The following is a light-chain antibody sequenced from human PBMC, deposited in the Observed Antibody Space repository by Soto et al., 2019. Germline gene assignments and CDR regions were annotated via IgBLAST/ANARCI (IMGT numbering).Light chain of an antibody. CDR2: GNS. J-gene: IGLJ1*01. Sequence: QPVLTQPPSVSGAPGQRVTISCTGSSSNIGAGYDVHWYQQLPGTAPKLLIYGNSNRPSGVPDRFSGSKSGTSASLAITGRQAEDEADYYCQSYDSSLSGSYVFGTGTKVTVL. CDR1: SSNIGAGYD. CDR3: QSYDSSLSGSYV. V-gene: IGLV1-40*01.